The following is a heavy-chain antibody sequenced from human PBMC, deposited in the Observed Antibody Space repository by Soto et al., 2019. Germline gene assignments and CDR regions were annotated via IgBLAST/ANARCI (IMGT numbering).Heavy chain of an antibody. J-gene: IGHJ4*02. CDR1: GFIFTSYS. CDR3: ARDLSYAFDY. CDR2: IRIDSNHI. D-gene: IGHD1-26*01. Sequence: EVQLVESGGGLVQPGGSLRLSCAASGFIFTSYSMNWVRQAPGNGLEWLSYIRIDSNHIGYADSVRGRSTISSDIAKNSLYLQMNSLRDEDTAVYYCARDLSYAFDYWGQGTLVTVSS. V-gene: IGHV3-48*02.